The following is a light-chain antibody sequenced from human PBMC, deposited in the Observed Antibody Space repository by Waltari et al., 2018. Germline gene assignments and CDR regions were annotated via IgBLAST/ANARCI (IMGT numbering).Light chain of an antibody. CDR1: QSVLYSSNSKNY. CDR3: QQYYTTMWA. V-gene: IGKV4-1*01. J-gene: IGKJ1*01. Sequence: DIVMTQSPDSLAVSLGERATINCKSSQSVLYSSNSKNYLAWYQQKPGQPPKLLLYWASTRESGVPDRFSGSGSGTDFTLTISSLQAEDVVVYYCQQYYTTMWAFGQGTKVEIK. CDR2: WAS.